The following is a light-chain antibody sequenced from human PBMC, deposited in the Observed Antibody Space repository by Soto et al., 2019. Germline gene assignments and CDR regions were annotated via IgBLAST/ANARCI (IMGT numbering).Light chain of an antibody. CDR3: SSYTSSDTLVV. J-gene: IGLJ1*01. Sequence: QSALTQPASVSGSPGQSITVSCTGTTGDVGGYNYVSWYQQHPGKAPKLIIYEVTNRPSGVSNRFSASKSGNTASLTISGLQADDEADYYCSSYTSSDTLVVFGTGTTLTVL. V-gene: IGLV2-14*01. CDR1: TGDVGGYNY. CDR2: EVT.